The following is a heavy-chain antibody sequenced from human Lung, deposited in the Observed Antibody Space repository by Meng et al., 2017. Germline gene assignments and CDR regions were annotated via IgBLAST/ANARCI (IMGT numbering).Heavy chain of an antibody. V-gene: IGHV4-34*01. D-gene: IGHD4-11*01. CDR3: ARGPTTMAHDIDY. CDR1: GGYFSDYY. J-gene: IGHJ4*02. Sequence: QGQLQQWGPGLLKPSETLYLTCVVSGGYFSDYYWSWIRQPPGKGLEWIGEINHSGSTNYNPSLESRATISVDTSQNNLSLKLSSVTAADSAVYYCARGPTTMAHDIDYWGQGTLVTVSS. CDR2: INHSGST.